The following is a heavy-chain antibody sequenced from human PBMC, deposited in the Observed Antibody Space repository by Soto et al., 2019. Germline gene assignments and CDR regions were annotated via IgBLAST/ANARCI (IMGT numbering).Heavy chain of an antibody. Sequence: EVLLEESGGGLVQPGGSLRLSCEASGFSVSNTYMTWVRQAPGKGLEWVSVIQDGGSISYLDYVRDRFTISRDRSKNMVFLQMNSLRPEDAAVYFCARGEGSGSNALGYWGQGTLGSVSS. CDR2: IQDGGSI. CDR1: GFSVSNTY. CDR3: ARGEGSGSNALGY. V-gene: IGHV3-66*01. D-gene: IGHD3-10*01. J-gene: IGHJ4*02.